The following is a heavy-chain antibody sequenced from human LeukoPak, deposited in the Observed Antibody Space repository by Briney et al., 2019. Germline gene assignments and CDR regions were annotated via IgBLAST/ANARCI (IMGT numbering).Heavy chain of an antibody. CDR3: ARDMAGDYYDSGSYGYFDY. J-gene: IGHJ4*02. CDR2: IYSGGSE. V-gene: IGHV3-66*01. D-gene: IGHD3-22*01. CDR1: GFSVSSNY. Sequence: PGGSLRLSCAASGFSVSSNYMSWVSQAPGKGLEWVSVIYSGGSEYYADSVKGRFTISRDNFKNRLYLQMNSLRAEDTAVYYCARDMAGDYYDSGSYGYFDYWGQGTLVTVSS.